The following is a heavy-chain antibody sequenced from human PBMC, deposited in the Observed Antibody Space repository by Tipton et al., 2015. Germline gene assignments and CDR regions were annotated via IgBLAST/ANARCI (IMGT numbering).Heavy chain of an antibody. V-gene: IGHV4-61*01. D-gene: IGHD3-3*01. CDR1: GDSISRSNYY. Sequence: TLSLTCTVSGDSISRSNYYWGWIRQPPGKGLEWIGYISYTETSHYNPSLKSRVTISVDTSKNEFSLKLRSVTAADTAVYYCARDLEHGMDVWGQGATVTVSS. CDR3: ARDLEHGMDV. CDR2: ISYTETS. J-gene: IGHJ6*02.